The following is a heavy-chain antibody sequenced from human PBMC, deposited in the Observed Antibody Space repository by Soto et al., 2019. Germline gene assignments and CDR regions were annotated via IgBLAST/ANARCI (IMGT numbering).Heavy chain of an antibody. CDR3: ARGSYFLPHDYGYYVFGPLHN. J-gene: IGHJ4*02. CDR2: IIPIFGTA. CDR1: GGTFSSYA. V-gene: IGHV1-69*12. D-gene: IGHD4-17*01. Sequence: QVQLVQSGAEVKKPGSSVKVSCKASGGTFSSYAISWVRQVPGQGLEWMGGIIPIFGTANYAQKFQGRVTITADDSTSTAYMELSSQRSEDTAVYYCARGSYFLPHDYGYYVFGPLHNWGEGTIVTVSS.